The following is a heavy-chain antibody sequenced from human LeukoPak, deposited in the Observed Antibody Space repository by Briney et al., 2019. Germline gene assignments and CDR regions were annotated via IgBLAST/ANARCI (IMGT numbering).Heavy chain of an antibody. Sequence: ASVRVSCKASGYTFTSYYMHWVRQAPGQGLEWMGIINPTTGDTTYAQKFQGRLTMTRDMSTSTVYMELSSLTSEDTAVFYCARYGFSTVWQGGWHAFDIWGQGTVVTVSS. D-gene: IGHD6-13*01. CDR1: GYTFTSYY. V-gene: IGHV1-46*01. CDR2: INPTTGDT. CDR3: ARYGFSTVWQGGWHAFDI. J-gene: IGHJ3*02.